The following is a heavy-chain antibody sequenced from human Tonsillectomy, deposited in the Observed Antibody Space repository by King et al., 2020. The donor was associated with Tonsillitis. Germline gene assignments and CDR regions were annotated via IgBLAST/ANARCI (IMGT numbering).Heavy chain of an antibody. J-gene: IGHJ4*02. V-gene: IGHV3-7*03. D-gene: IGHD2-21*01. Sequence: VQLVESGGGLVQPGGSLRLSCVVSGFTFRSYWMTWVRQPPGKGLEWGASIKQEGSDIYYVDSVKGRFTISRDNAKNSLFLQMNSLRVEDTAVYYCAREFRVSYWGQGTLVTVSS. CDR2: IKQEGSDI. CDR1: GFTFRSYW. CDR3: AREFRVSY.